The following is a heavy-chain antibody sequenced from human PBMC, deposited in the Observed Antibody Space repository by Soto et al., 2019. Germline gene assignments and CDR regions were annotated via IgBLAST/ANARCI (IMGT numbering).Heavy chain of an antibody. V-gene: IGHV3-23*01. Sequence: EVQLLESGGGLVQPGGSLRLSCAASGFSFSSYAMTWVRQAPGKGLEWVSAIDSDASTYYADSVKGRFTISRDKSKGTLYLQISSLIAEDTAVYYCAKERIPAAIINYYYGMDVRGQGTTVTVSS. CDR1: GFSFSSYA. J-gene: IGHJ6*02. CDR2: IDSDAST. CDR3: AKERIPAAIINYYYGMDV. D-gene: IGHD2-2*01.